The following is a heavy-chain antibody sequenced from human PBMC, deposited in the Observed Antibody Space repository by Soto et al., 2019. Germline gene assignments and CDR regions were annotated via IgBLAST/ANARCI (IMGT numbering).Heavy chain of an antibody. CDR3: AKAKDDRGDCPTCPFDA. CDR1: GFIFSTYA. D-gene: IGHD2-21*02. Sequence: PGGSLRLSCTASGFIFSTYAMSWVRQAPGKGLEWVSTFGGNGGITYYADSVKGRFTISRDDSKNTLYLQMNSLRAEDMAVYYCAKAKDDRGDCPTCPFDAWGQGTLVTVSS. J-gene: IGHJ1*01. CDR2: FGGNGGIT. V-gene: IGHV3-23*01.